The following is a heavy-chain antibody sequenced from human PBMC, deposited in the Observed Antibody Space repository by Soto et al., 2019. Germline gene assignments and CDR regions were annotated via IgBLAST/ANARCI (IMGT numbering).Heavy chain of an antibody. J-gene: IGHJ5*02. V-gene: IGHV1-8*01. CDR1: GYTFTSYD. CDR2: MNPNSGNT. Sequence: QVQLVQSGAEVKKPGASVKVSCKASGYTFTSYDIIWVRQATGQGLEWLGWMNPNSGNTGYAQKFQGKRTMTRNTSINTSYMELSSLRFDETAVYYCARGFSDCSSGSCFRDWFDPWGQGTLVTVSS. D-gene: IGHD2-15*01. CDR3: ARGFSDCSSGSCFRDWFDP.